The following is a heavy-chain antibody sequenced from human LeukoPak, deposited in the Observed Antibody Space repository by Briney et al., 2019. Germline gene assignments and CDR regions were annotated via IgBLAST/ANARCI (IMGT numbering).Heavy chain of an antibody. CDR1: GYTFTVYS. V-gene: IGHV1-2*02. J-gene: IGHJ4*02. Sequence: ASVNVSCKASGYTFTVYSVRWVRQAPGQGREWMGWINPNSGDTHYAQNFQGRVTITRDTSISTAYLELSRLRSDDTAVYYCASTTALYGSCWYYGGWGQGTLVTVSS. D-gene: IGHD6-19*01. CDR3: ASTTALYGSCWYYGG. CDR2: INPNSGDT.